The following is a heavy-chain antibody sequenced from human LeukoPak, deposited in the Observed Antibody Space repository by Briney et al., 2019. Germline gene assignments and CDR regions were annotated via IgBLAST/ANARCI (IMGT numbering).Heavy chain of an antibody. Sequence: GGSLRLSCAGSGFTFSSYGMSWVRQAPGKGLEWVSGISGSGGSTYYADSVKGRFTISRDNSKNTLYLQMNSLRAEDTAVYYCAKDSFRPSVLLWFGEAQYFDYWGQGTLVTVSS. CDR1: GFTFSSYG. V-gene: IGHV3-23*01. CDR3: AKDSFRPSVLLWFGEAQYFDY. CDR2: ISGSGGST. D-gene: IGHD3-10*01. J-gene: IGHJ4*02.